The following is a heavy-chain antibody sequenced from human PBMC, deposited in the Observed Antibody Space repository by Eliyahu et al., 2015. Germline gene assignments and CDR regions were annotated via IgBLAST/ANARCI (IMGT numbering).Heavy chain of an antibody. D-gene: IGHD2-8*02. J-gene: IGHJ4*02. V-gene: IGHV3-23*01. CDR3: AKDGKETGEFDY. Sequence: EVQLLESGGGLVQPGGSLRLSCAAXGFTFSSYAXSWVXQAPGKGLEWVSAISGSGGSTYYADSVKGRFTISRDNSKNTLYLQMNSLRAEDTAVYYCAKDGKETGEFDYWGQGTLVTVSS. CDR1: GFTFSSYA. CDR2: ISGSGGST.